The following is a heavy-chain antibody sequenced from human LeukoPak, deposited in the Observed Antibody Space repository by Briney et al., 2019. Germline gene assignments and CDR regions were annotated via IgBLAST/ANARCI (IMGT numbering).Heavy chain of an antibody. Sequence: GGSLRLSCAASGCNFSDFDMNWVRQAPGKGLEWLSHISRSASTIYYADSVKGRFTISRDNAKNSLYLQINSLRAEDTAIYYCARVPVTFWGQGTLVTVSS. D-gene: IGHD3-16*01. CDR1: GCNFSDFD. V-gene: IGHV3-48*03. CDR2: ISRSASTI. J-gene: IGHJ4*02. CDR3: ARVPVTF.